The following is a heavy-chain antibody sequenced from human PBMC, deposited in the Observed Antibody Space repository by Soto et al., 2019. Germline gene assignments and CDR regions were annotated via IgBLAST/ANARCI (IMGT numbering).Heavy chain of an antibody. Sequence: PGGSLRLSCAASGFALSNAWINWVRQAPGKGLEWVGRIKSKALGGTTDFAAPVRGRFAITRDDSRNMVYMQMNSLNTEDTAVYYCSTDSYSTKIEVLFDYWGQGTLVIVSS. D-gene: IGHD2-8*01. CDR2: IKSKALGGTT. J-gene: IGHJ4*01. V-gene: IGHV3-15*07. CDR3: STDSYSTKIEVLFDY. CDR1: GFALSNAW.